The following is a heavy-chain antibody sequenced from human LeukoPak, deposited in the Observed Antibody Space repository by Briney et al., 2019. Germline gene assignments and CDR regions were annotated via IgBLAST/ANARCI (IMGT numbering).Heavy chain of an antibody. J-gene: IGHJ4*02. V-gene: IGHV3-33*08. Sequence: GRSLRLSCAASGFTFSSYGMHWVRQAPGKGLEWVAVIWYGGSNKYYADSVKGRFTISRDNSKNTLYLQMNSLRAEDTAVYYCARDHGHDYWGQGTLVTVSS. D-gene: IGHD3/OR15-3a*01. CDR1: GFTFSSYG. CDR2: IWYGGSNK. CDR3: ARDHGHDY.